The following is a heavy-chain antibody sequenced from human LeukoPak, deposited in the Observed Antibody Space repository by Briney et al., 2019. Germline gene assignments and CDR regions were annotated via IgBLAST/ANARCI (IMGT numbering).Heavy chain of an antibody. J-gene: IGHJ4*02. CDR1: GFTFSSYE. CDR3: ARDRRDSYGLGGDY. D-gene: IGHD5-18*01. CDR2: ISSGGSTI. Sequence: PGGPLRLSCAAPGFTFSSYEINWVRQAPGKGLEWVSYISSGGSTIYYEDSVKGRLTISRDNAKNSLYPQMNSLRAEDTAVYYCARDRRDSYGLGGDYWGQGTLVTVSS. V-gene: IGHV3-48*03.